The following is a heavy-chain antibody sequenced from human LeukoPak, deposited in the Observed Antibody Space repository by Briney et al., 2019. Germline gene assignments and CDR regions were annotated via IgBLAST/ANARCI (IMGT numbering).Heavy chain of an antibody. CDR2: INPNSGGT. D-gene: IGHD6-6*01. CDR3: ASEYSSSAGLYYYYYYMDV. V-gene: IGHV1-2*02. Sequence: ASVKVSCKASGYTFTGYYMHWVRQAPGQGLEWMGWINPNSGGTNYAQTFQGRVTMTRDTSISTAYIELRRLRSDDTAVYYSASEYSSSAGLYYYYYYMDVWGKGTTVTVSS. CDR1: GYTFTGYY. J-gene: IGHJ6*03.